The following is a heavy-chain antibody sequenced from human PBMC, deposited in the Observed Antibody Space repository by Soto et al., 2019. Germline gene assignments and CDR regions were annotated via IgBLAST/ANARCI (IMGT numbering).Heavy chain of an antibody. CDR1: GFTFSSYG. J-gene: IGHJ5*02. CDR2: ISGTGGRT. D-gene: IGHD1-26*01. CDR3: AKDPGIVGGNWFDP. V-gene: IGHV3-23*01. Sequence: EVQLLESGGGLVQPGGSLRLSCAASGFTFSSYGVSWVRQAPGKGLEWVSAISGTGGRTYYADSVKGRFTISRDNSKNTLYLQMNILRAEDTAVYYCAKDPGIVGGNWFDPWGQGTLVTVSS.